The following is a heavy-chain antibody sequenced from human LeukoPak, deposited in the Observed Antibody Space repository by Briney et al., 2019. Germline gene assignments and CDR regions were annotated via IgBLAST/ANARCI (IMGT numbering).Heavy chain of an antibody. V-gene: IGHV4-30-2*05. CDR2: IYYSGTT. CDR1: GGSISSGGYS. J-gene: IGHJ6*02. CDR3: ARVSGRYYYGMDV. D-gene: IGHD6-25*01. Sequence: NPSETLSLTCAVSGGSISSGGYSWSWIRQPPGKGLEWIGCIYYSGTTHYSPSLKSRGTISLDTSKNQFSLKLTSVTAADTAVYYCARVSGRYYYGMDVWGQGTTATVSS.